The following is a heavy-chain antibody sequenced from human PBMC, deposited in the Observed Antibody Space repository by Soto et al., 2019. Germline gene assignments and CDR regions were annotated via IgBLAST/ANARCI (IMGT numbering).Heavy chain of an antibody. CDR2: IHHSGST. V-gene: IGHV4-30-2*01. CDR1: GGSISSGGYS. J-gene: IGHJ5*02. Sequence: SETLSLTCAVSGGSISSGGYSWSWVRQPPGKGLEWIGYIHHSGSTYYNPSLKSRVTISVDRSKNQFSLKLSSVTAADTAVYYCARVPVPWGQGTLVTVSS. CDR3: ARVPVP.